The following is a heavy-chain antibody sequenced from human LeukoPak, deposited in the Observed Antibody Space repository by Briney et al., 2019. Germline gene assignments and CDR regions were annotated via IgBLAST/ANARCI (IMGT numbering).Heavy chain of an antibody. CDR1: GFTFRSFA. CDR2: INGNGDRT. CDR3: AKESFGGQWLALYNPFDY. Sequence: GGSLRLSCAASGFTFRSFAMSWVRQAPGKGPEWVSSINGNGDRTDYADSVKGRFTISRDNSKNTLYVQMYSLRAEDTAVYYCAKESFGGQWLALYNPFDYWGQGTLVTVSS. V-gene: IGHV3-23*01. J-gene: IGHJ4*02. D-gene: IGHD6-19*01.